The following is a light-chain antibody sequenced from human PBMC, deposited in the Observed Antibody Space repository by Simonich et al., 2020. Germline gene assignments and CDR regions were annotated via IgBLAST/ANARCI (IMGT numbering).Light chain of an antibody. Sequence: QSALTQPASVSGSPGQSITISCTGTSSDVGGYNYVTWYPQHPGKAPKLRIYDGSKRPSGVSNRFSGSKSGNTASLTISGLQAEDEADYYCSSYTSSSTWVFGGGTKLTVL. J-gene: IGLJ3*02. CDR1: SSDVGGYNY. CDR2: DGS. V-gene: IGLV2-14*01. CDR3: SSYTSSSTWV.